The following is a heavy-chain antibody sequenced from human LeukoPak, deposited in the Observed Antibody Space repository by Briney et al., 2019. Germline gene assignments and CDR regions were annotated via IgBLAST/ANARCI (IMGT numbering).Heavy chain of an antibody. CDR1: GFTFNNYA. J-gene: IGHJ6*02. D-gene: IGHD1-14*01. V-gene: IGHV3-23*01. CDR2: ISGSGGTT. Sequence: QPGGSLRLSCAASGFTFNNYAMNWVRQAPGKGLEWVSVISGSGGTTYYADSVKGRFTISRDSSKNTLYLQMNSLRAEDTAVYYCAEVSGGGLYYDGMDVWGQGTTVIVSS. CDR3: AEVSGGGLYYDGMDV.